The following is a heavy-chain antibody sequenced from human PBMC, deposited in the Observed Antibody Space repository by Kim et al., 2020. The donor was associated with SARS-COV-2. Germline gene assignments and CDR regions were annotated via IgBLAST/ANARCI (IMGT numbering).Heavy chain of an antibody. CDR2: KGNT. J-gene: IGHJ4*02. V-gene: IGHV1-18*01. Sequence: KGNTNYAPHIQGRVTMTPDTSTSTAYMELRSLTSDDTAVYYCARGRGVDYWGQGTLVTVSS. CDR3: ARGRGVDY.